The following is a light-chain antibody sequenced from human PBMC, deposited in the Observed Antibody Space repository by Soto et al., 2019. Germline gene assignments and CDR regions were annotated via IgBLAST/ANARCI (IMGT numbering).Light chain of an antibody. CDR3: AAYTGNWNGPV. J-gene: IGLJ2*01. CDR2: RTD. CDR1: SSTFANNY. Sequence: QSALTQPPSVSGTPGQRVSISCSGDSSTFANNYVHWYQQVPGAAPKLLMYRTDQRPSGVPERFSGSKSGTSASLTISGLRPEDEAQYYCAAYTGNWNGPVFGGGTKVPVL. V-gene: IGLV1-47*01.